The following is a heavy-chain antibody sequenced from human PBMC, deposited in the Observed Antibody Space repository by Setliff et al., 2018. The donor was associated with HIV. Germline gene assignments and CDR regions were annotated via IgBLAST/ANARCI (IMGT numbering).Heavy chain of an antibody. CDR2: IIPIFGTT. V-gene: IGHV1-69*13. CDR1: GGTFSSYP. D-gene: IGHD3-22*01. Sequence: SVKVSCKASGGTFSSYPISWVRQAPGQGLEWMGGIIPIFGTTHYAQKFQGRVTVTADESTSTAYMQLSSLRSDDTAVYYCARGRNYDSSGYGDYYYYMDVWGEGTTVAVSS. CDR3: ARGRNYDSSGYGDYYYYMDV. J-gene: IGHJ6*03.